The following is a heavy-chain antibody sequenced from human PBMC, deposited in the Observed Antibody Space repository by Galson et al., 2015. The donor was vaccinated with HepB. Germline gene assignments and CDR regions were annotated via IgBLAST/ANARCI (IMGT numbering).Heavy chain of an antibody. Sequence: SLRLSCAASGFTFSSYGMHWVRQAPGKGLEWVAVIWYDGSNKYYADSVKGRFTISRDNSKNTLYLQVNSLRAEDTAVYYCARGNIVVVVAATPTLGDYFDYWGQGTLVTVSS. V-gene: IGHV3-33*01. CDR2: IWYDGSNK. J-gene: IGHJ4*02. D-gene: IGHD2-15*01. CDR1: GFTFSSYG. CDR3: ARGNIVVVVAATPTLGDYFDY.